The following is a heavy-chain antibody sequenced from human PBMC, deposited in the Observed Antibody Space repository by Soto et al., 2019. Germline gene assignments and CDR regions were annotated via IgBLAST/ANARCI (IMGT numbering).Heavy chain of an antibody. V-gene: IGHV3-74*01. D-gene: IGHD2-2*01. CDR1: GFTISSHW. Sequence: GGSLRLSCAASGFTISSHWMHWVRRAPGKGLVWVSRINGDSSSTNYADSVKGRFTISRDNARNTLYLQMNSLRADDTAVYYCARELAPAALPATSEMDALGLETTLTISS. J-gene: IGHJ6*02. CDR2: INGDSSST. CDR3: ARELAPAALPATSEMDA.